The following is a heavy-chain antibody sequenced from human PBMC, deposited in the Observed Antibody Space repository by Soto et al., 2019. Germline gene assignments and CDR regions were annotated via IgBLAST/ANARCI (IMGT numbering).Heavy chain of an antibody. V-gene: IGHV4-59*02. CDR1: GGSVSSYY. Sequence: SETLSLTCTVSGGSVSSYYWSWIRQPPGKGLEWIGYIYYSGSTNYNPSLKSRVTISVDTSKNQFSLKLSSVPAADTAVYYCARDLLGYCSAGSCYPGMWFDARGQGTLVTVTS. CDR3: ARDLLGYCSAGSCYPGMWFDA. CDR2: IYYSGST. J-gene: IGHJ5*02. D-gene: IGHD2-15*01.